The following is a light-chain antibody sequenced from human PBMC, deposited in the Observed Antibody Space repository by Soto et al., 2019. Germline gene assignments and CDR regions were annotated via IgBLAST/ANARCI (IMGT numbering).Light chain of an antibody. CDR1: QNINSW. V-gene: IGKV1-5*03. CDR2: KAS. J-gene: IGKJ2*02. CDR3: QKYNGYSGT. Sequence: TQMTQSPSTLSASVGDRVTITCRARQNINSWLAWSQQKPRKAPKLLIYKASNLESGVPSRFSGSASGTELTRTISRLQADYLATYYCQKYNGYSGTFGQGTKLEIK.